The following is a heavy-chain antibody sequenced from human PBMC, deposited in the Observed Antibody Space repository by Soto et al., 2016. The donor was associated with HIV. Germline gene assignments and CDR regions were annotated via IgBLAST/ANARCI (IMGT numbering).Heavy chain of an antibody. D-gene: IGHD1-1*01. J-gene: IGHJ4*02. Sequence: EVQLLESGGGLVQPGGSLRLSCTASGLIFNNYAMSWVRQAPGKGLEWVSSIHGSGDTAYYADSVKGRFIISRDNFRNTLFLQMNNLRVEDTATYYCAKDLGNTIGQTGDWGQGTLVTVSS. V-gene: IGHV3-23*01. CDR3: AKDLGNTIGQTGD. CDR1: GLIFNNYA. CDR2: IHGSGDTA.